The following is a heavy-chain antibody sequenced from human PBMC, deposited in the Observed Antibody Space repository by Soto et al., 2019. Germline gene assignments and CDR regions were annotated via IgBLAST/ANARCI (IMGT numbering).Heavy chain of an antibody. D-gene: IGHD6-19*01. V-gene: IGHV2-5*02. CDR2: LYWDDDK. CDR3: AHRRVRDSSGENFDS. CDR1: GFSLNTNAVG. J-gene: IGHJ4*02. Sequence: KESGPTLVKPTQTITLTCTFSGFSLNTNAVGVAWIRQPPGKALEWLALLYWDDDKRYSPSLKSRLTITTDTSKNQVVLTMTNMDPEDTATYYCAHRRVRDSSGENFDSWGQGTLVTVSS.